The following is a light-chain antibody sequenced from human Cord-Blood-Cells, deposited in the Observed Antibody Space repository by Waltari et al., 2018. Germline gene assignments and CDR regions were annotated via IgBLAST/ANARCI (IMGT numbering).Light chain of an antibody. V-gene: IGLV1-40*01. CDR1: SSNIGAGYD. CDR2: GNI. Sequence: QSVLTQPPSVSGAPGQRVTISCTGSSSNIGAGYDVHWYQQLPGTAPKLLIYGNINRPSGVPDRFSGSKSGTSASLAITGLQAEDEADYYGQSYDSSLSGSVFGGGTKLTVL. CDR3: QSYDSSLSGSV. J-gene: IGLJ3*02.